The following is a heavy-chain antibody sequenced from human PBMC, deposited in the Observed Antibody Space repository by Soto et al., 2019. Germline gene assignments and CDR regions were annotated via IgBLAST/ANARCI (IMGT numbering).Heavy chain of an antibody. J-gene: IGHJ6*02. CDR2: IYSGGST. CDR3: ARYDFWSGYWPYGMDV. V-gene: IGHV3-53*01. D-gene: IGHD3-3*01. Sequence: PGGSLRLSCAASGFTVSSNYMSWVRQAPGKGLEWVSVIYSGGSTYYADSVKGRFTISRDNSKNTLYLQMNSLRAEDTAMYYCARYDFWSGYWPYGMDVWGQGTTVTVSS. CDR1: GFTVSSNY.